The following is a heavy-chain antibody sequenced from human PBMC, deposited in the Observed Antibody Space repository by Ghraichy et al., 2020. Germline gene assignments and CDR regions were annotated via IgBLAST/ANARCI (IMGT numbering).Heavy chain of an antibody. CDR1: GFTFSSYG. V-gene: IGHV3-30*18. CDR2: ISYDGSNK. D-gene: IGHD4-11*01. Sequence: GGSLRLSCAASGFTFSSYGMHWVRQAPGKGLEWVAVISYDGSNKYYADSVKGRFTISRDNSKNTLYLQMNSLRAEDTAVYYCAKVLPLDVTRVNGYFDYWGQGTLVTVSS. CDR3: AKVLPLDVTRVNGYFDY. J-gene: IGHJ4*02.